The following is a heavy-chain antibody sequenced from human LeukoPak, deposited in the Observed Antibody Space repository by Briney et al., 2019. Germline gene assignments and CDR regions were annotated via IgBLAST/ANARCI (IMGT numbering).Heavy chain of an antibody. CDR3: AKVGTSGYYFDY. CDR1: GFTFSSYA. D-gene: IGHD3-10*01. V-gene: IGHV3-23*01. Sequence: GGSLRLSCAASGFTFSSYAMSWVRQAPGKGLEWVSAISGSGGSTYYADSVKGRFTISRDNSKNTLYLQMNSLRAKDTAVYYCAKVGTSGYYFDYWGQGTLVTVSS. J-gene: IGHJ4*02. CDR2: ISGSGGST.